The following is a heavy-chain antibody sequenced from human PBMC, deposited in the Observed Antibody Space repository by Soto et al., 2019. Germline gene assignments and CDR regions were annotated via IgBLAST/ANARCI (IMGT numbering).Heavy chain of an antibody. D-gene: IGHD2-15*01. Sequence: GESLKISCKGSGYSFTSDWIGWVRQMPGKGLEWMGIISPGDSDTRYSPSFQGQVIISADKYISTAYLQWCSLKASDTAMDYYAIPRLDGYCIGGSCYSPQGSAFDSRSQGTTVT. CDR3: AIPRLDGYCIGGSCYSPQGSAFDS. V-gene: IGHV5-51*01. CDR1: GYSFTSDW. J-gene: IGHJ3*02. CDR2: ISPGDSDT.